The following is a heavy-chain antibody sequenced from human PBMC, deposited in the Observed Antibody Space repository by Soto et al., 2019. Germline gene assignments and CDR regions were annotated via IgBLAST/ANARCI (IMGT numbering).Heavy chain of an antibody. Sequence: SETLSLTCTVSGGSIRRGGYYWSWIRQHPGKGLEWIGYIYYSGSTYYNPSLKSRVTISVDTSKNQFSLQLSSVTAADTAVYYCARAGGVSAAIGFGWFDPWGQGTLVTVSS. J-gene: IGHJ5*02. CDR2: IYYSGST. CDR1: GGSIRRGGYY. D-gene: IGHD2-2*01. V-gene: IGHV4-31*03. CDR3: ARAGGVSAAIGFGWFDP.